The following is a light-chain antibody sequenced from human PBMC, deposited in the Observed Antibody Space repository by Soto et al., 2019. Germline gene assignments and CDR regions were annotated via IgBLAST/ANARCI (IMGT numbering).Light chain of an antibody. Sequence: IEVTQSPSSLSASVVDRVTITCRASQTIGTYVNWYRQKSGAAPELLIYDASTLQSGVPSRFRGGASGTDFTLTISSLQLDDFATYYCQQSYNTPLTFGQGTKVDIK. J-gene: IGKJ1*01. CDR3: QQSYNTPLT. CDR2: DAS. CDR1: QTIGTY. V-gene: IGKV1-39*01.